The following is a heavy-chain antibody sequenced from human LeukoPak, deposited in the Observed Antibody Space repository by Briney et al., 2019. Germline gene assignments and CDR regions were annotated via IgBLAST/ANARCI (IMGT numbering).Heavy chain of an antibody. CDR1: GFTFSSYT. CDR3: ARDSGLGYCSGGSCYHDY. Sequence: GGSLRLSCAASGFTFSSYTMNWVRQAPGKGLEWVSSISSSSSYMYYADSVKGRFTISRDNAKNSLYLQMNSLRAEDTALYYCARDSGLGYCSGGSCYHDYWGQGTLVTVSS. J-gene: IGHJ4*02. V-gene: IGHV3-21*04. D-gene: IGHD2-15*01. CDR2: ISSSSSYM.